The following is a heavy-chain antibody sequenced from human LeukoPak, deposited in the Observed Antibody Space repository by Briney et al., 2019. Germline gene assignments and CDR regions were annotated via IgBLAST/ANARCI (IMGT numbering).Heavy chain of an antibody. CDR1: GGSISTYY. CDR2: IYTSGST. CDR3: ARTMVRGVIPT. V-gene: IGHV4-4*07. D-gene: IGHD3-10*01. J-gene: IGHJ5*02. Sequence: PSETLSLTCTVSGGSISTYYWSWIRQPAGKGLEWIGRIYTSGSTNYNPSLKSRVTISVDTSKNQFSLKLSSVTAADTAVYYCARTMVRGVIPTWGQGTLVTVSS.